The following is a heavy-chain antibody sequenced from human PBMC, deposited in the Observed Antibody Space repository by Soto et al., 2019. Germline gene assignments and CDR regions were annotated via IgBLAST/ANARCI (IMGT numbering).Heavy chain of an antibody. CDR2: IYHSGST. D-gene: IGHD5-18*01. CDR1: GGSISSSNW. CDR3: ARLLYVDTAKDPWYFAL. V-gene: IGHV4-4*02. J-gene: IGHJ2*01. Sequence: QVQLQESGPGLVKPSGTLSLTCAVSGGSISSSNWWSWVRQPPGKGLEWIGEIYHSGSTNYNPSLICRVTIPVSEFKNQFSRKLTSVTAADTAVYYCARLLYVDTAKDPWYFALWVRGTLVTVSS.